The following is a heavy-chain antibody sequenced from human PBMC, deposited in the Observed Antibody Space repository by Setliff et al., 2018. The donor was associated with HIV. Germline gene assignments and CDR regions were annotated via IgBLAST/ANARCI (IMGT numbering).Heavy chain of an antibody. V-gene: IGHV4-39*01. CDR2: IYYSGST. CDR1: GGSISSSSYY. Sequence: SETLSLTCTVSGGSISSSSYYWGWIRQPPGKGLEWIGTIYYSGSTYSNPSLKSRVTMSVDTSKNQFSLKLISVTAADTAVYYCARREHSSSSPPFDYWGQGTLVTVSS. J-gene: IGHJ4*02. CDR3: ARREHSSSSPPFDY. D-gene: IGHD6-6*01.